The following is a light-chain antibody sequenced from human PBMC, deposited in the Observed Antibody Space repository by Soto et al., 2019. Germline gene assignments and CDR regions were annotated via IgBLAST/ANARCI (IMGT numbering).Light chain of an antibody. V-gene: IGKV1-39*01. CDR3: QQSYIAPPR. Sequence: DIPMTQSPSSLSASVGDRVTITCRASQSISTYLNWYQQKPGKAPKLLIYAASSLQSGVPSRFSGSGSGTDFTLTISCLQPEDSATYYCQQSYIAPPRFGPGTKVDLK. CDR2: AAS. J-gene: IGKJ3*01. CDR1: QSISTY.